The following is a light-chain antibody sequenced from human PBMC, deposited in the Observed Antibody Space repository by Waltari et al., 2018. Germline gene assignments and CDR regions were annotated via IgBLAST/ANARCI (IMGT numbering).Light chain of an antibody. CDR1: RNILYSTNNKNY. Sequence: DIVMTQSPDSLAVSLGERATLSCKSSRNILYSTNNKNYLAWYQQKPGQPPRLLIYWASTRESGVPDRFIGSGSGTDFTLTISSLQAEDVAVYYCQHYGELPLTFGGGTKVEIK. CDR2: WAS. J-gene: IGKJ4*01. CDR3: QHYGELPLT. V-gene: IGKV4-1*01.